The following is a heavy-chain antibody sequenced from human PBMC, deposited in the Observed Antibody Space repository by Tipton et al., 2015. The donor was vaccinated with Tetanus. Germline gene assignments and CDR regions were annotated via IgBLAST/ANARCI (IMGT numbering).Heavy chain of an antibody. V-gene: IGHV4-59*01. CDR3: ARGGIAAAGGGLDY. D-gene: IGHD6-13*01. J-gene: IGHJ4*02. Sequence: TLSLTCTVSGGSISSYYWSWIRQPPGKGLEWIGYIYYRGSTNYNPSLKSRVTISVDTSNNQFSLKLSSVTAADTAVYYCARGGIAAAGGGLDYWGQGTLVTVSS. CDR2: IYYRGST. CDR1: GGSISSYY.